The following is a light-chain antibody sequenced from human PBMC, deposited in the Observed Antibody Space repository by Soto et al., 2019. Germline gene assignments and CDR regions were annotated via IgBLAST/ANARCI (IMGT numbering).Light chain of an antibody. J-gene: IGLJ2*01. V-gene: IGLV1-44*01. CDR2: SNS. Sequence: QPVLTQPPSASGTPGQRVTISCSGGSSNIGGNTVNWYQQLPGAAPKLIIFSNSQRPSGVPDRFSGSKSGTSASLAIGGLQSEDEAEYYCSTWDDSLNGPLFGGGTTLTVL. CDR1: SSNIGGNT. CDR3: STWDDSLNGPL.